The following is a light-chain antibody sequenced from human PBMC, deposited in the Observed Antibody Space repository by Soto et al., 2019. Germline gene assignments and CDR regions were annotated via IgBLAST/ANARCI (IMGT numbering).Light chain of an antibody. CDR3: SSYTTSNTPLYV. V-gene: IGLV2-14*01. J-gene: IGLJ1*01. Sequence: QSALTQPASVSGSPGQSITISCTGTSSDTAGYNYVSWYQQHPGKAPKLMIYEVSNRPSGVSNRFSGSQAGNTASPTISGLQAEDEANYYCSSYTTSNTPLYVFGTGTKVTVL. CDR2: EVS. CDR1: SSDTAGYNY.